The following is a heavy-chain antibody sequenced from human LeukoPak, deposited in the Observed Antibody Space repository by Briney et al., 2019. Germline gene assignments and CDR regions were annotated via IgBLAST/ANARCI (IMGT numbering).Heavy chain of an antibody. CDR1: GFNFGSYA. V-gene: IGHV3-30*03. J-gene: IGHJ4*01. CDR2: ISYDGGYQ. D-gene: IGHD3-16*02. Sequence: PGGSLRLSCAASGFNFGSYAMDWVRQAPGKGLEWVGDISYDGGYQSYAVSVRGRSTISRDNSKNTLFLQMNSLRPEDAAVYYCATESSLSNWGHGTLVTVSS. CDR3: ATESSLSN.